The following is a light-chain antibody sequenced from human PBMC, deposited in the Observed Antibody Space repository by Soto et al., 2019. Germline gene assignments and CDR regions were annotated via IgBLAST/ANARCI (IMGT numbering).Light chain of an antibody. CDR1: QNISRW. J-gene: IGKJ1*01. CDR3: QQYNSYSWP. Sequence: DIQMTQSPSTLSASVGDRVTITCRASQNISRWLAWYQQKPGEAPKLLVYGASIMASGIPYRFSGSGSGTDFTLTISRLEPEDFAVYYCQQYNSYSWPFGQGTKV. CDR2: GAS. V-gene: IGKV1-5*01.